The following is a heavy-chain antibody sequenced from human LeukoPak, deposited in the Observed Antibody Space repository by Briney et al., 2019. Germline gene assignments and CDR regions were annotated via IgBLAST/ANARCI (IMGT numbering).Heavy chain of an antibody. V-gene: IGHV3-30*04. CDR1: GFTFSSYA. CDR2: ISYDGSNK. Sequence: GGSLRLSCAASGFTFSSYAMHWVRQAPGKGLEWVAVISYDGSNKYYADSVKGRFTISRDNSKNTLYLQMNSQRAEDTAVYYCARDWDIVVVVAATGFDYWGQGTLVTVSS. J-gene: IGHJ4*02. CDR3: ARDWDIVVVVAATGFDY. D-gene: IGHD2-15*01.